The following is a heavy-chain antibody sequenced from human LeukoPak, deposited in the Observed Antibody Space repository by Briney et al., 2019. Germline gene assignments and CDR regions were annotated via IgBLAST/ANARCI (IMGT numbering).Heavy chain of an antibody. CDR3: ARAQWLDSFDY. D-gene: IGHD6-19*01. CDR1: GFTFSSYW. J-gene: IGHJ4*02. V-gene: IGHV3-74*01. CDR2: INSDGSST. Sequence: GGSLRLSCAASGFTFSSYWMHWVRQAPGKGLVWVARINSDGSSTSYADSVKGRFTISRDNAKNTLYLQMNSLRDEDTAVYYCARAQWLDSFDYWGQGTLVTVSS.